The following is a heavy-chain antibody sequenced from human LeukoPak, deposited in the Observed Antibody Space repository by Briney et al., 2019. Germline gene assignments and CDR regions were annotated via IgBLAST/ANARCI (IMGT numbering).Heavy chain of an antibody. J-gene: IGHJ3*02. Sequence: GGSLRLSCAASGFTFSSYAMHWVRQAPGKGLEWVAVISYDGSNKYYADSVKGRFTISRDNSKNTLYLQTNSLRAEDTAVYYCARDRDYYGSGSHYDAFDIWGQGTMVTVSS. V-gene: IGHV3-30*04. CDR1: GFTFSSYA. CDR3: ARDRDYYGSGSHYDAFDI. CDR2: ISYDGSNK. D-gene: IGHD3-10*01.